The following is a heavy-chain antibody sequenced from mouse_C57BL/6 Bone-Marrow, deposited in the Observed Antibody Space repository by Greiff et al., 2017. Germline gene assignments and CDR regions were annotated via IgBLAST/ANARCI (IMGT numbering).Heavy chain of an antibody. CDR2: IDPSDSYT. CDR1: GYTFTSYW. D-gene: IGHD2-3*01. J-gene: IGHJ2*01. Sequence: QVQLQQPGAELVKPGASVKLSCKASGYTFTSYWMQWVKQRPGQGLEWIGEIDPSDSYTTYNQKFKGKDTLTVDTSSSTAYMQLSSLTSEDSAVYYCARRGGYYAFDYWGQGTTLTVSS. V-gene: IGHV1-50*01. CDR3: ARRGGYYAFDY.